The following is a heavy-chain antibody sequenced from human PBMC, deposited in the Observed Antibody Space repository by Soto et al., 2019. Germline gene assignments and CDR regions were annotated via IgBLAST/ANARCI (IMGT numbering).Heavy chain of an antibody. J-gene: IGHJ4*02. CDR2: ISAGGDGT. Sequence: GGSLRLSCAASGFSFRSYAMGWVRQAPGKGLAWVSSISAGGDGTYYADSVKGRFTISRDNSKNTLYLQMDSLRAEDTAVYYCADWGRYPYFWGQGTLVTVSS. V-gene: IGHV3-23*01. CDR3: ADWGRYPYF. D-gene: IGHD7-27*01. CDR1: GFSFRSYA.